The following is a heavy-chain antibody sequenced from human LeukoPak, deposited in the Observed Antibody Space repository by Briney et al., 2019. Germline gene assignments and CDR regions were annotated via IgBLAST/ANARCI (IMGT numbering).Heavy chain of an antibody. Sequence: SETLSLTCAVYGGSFSGYYWSWIRQPPGKGLEWIGEINHSGSTNYNPSLKSRVTISVDTSKNQFSLKLSSVSAADTAVYYCARGCRYSYGPQVYWGQGTLVTVSS. J-gene: IGHJ4*02. V-gene: IGHV4-34*01. D-gene: IGHD5-18*01. CDR1: GGSFSGYY. CDR3: ARGCRYSYGPQVY. CDR2: INHSGST.